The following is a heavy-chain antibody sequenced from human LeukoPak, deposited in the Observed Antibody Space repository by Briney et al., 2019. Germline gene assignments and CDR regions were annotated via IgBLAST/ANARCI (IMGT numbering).Heavy chain of an antibody. CDR1: GYSISSGYY. CDR2: IYHIGST. V-gene: IGHV4-38-2*01. D-gene: IGHD4-17*01. J-gene: IGHJ4*02. CDR3: ARLLSTVTTFGDY. Sequence: ASETLSLTCAVSGYSISSGYYWGWIRQPPGKGLEWIGSIYHIGSTYYNPSLKSRVTISVDTSKNQFSLKLSSVTAADTAVYYCARLLSTVTTFGDYWGQGTLVTVSS.